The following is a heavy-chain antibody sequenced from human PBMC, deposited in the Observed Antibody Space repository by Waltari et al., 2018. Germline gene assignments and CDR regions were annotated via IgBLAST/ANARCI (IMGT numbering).Heavy chain of an antibody. V-gene: IGHV3-23*01. D-gene: IGHD4-17*01. CDR3: GKDNGDYSFDY. Sequence: EVQLLESGGGLVQPGGSLSLACAASGLKFRTYAMSWVSQAPGKGLGLVSALSGSGDKTYYTVSVKCRFTISRDNSRNTLYLQMDSLRPDDTAVYFCGKDNGDYSFDYLGQGTLVTVSS. CDR1: GLKFRTYA. CDR2: LSGSGDKT. J-gene: IGHJ4*02.